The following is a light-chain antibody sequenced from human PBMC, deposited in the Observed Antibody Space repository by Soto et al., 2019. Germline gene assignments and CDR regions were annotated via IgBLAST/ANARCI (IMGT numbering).Light chain of an antibody. CDR3: GTWDSSLSDGGV. CDR1: SSNIGNNY. J-gene: IGLJ1*01. Sequence: QSVLTQPPSVSAAPGQKVTISCSGSSSNIGNNYVSWYQQLPGAAPKLLIYDNNKRPSGIPDRFSGSKSGTSATLGITGLQTGDGADYYCGTWDSSLSDGGVFGXGTKVTVL. CDR2: DNN. V-gene: IGLV1-51*01.